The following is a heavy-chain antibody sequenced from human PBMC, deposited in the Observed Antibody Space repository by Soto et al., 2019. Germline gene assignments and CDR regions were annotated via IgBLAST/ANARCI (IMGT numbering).Heavy chain of an antibody. CDR2: INHSGST. Sequence: QVQLQQWGAGLLKPSETLSLTCAVYGGSFSGYYWSWIRQPPGKGLEWIGEINHSGSTNYNPSHKSRVTISVDTSKHQFSLKLSSVTAADTAVYYCARAKYCSGGSCRLYYFDYWGQGTLVTVSS. J-gene: IGHJ4*02. D-gene: IGHD2-15*01. CDR3: ARAKYCSGGSCRLYYFDY. V-gene: IGHV4-34*01. CDR1: GGSFSGYY.